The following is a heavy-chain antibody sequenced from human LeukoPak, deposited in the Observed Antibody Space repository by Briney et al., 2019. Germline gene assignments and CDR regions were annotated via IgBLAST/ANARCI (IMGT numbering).Heavy chain of an antibody. CDR3: ATTEWYSGGYGPFDY. CDR2: IYYSGST. CDR1: RSSISSSSYY. V-gene: IGHV4-39*01. Sequence: SETLSLTCTLTRSSISSSSYYWGWIRQPPGKGLERIGSIYYSGSTYYNPSLKNRVTITVDPSKTQFSLKPNSVTAADTAVYYCATTEWYSGGYGPFDYWGEGTLVTVS. D-gene: IGHD1-26*01. J-gene: IGHJ4*02.